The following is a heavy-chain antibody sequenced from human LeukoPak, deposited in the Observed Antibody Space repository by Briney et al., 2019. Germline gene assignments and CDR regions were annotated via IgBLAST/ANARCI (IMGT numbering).Heavy chain of an antibody. D-gene: IGHD1-26*01. CDR3: ARDDLGARSMDV. Sequence: AGGSLRLSCAASGFTFSSYGMHWVRQAPGKGLEWVAVIWYDGSNKYYADSVKGRFTISRDNSKNTLYLQMNSLRAEDTAVYYCARDDLGARSMDVWGQGTTVTVSS. CDR2: IWYDGSNK. J-gene: IGHJ6*02. CDR1: GFTFSSYG. V-gene: IGHV3-33*01.